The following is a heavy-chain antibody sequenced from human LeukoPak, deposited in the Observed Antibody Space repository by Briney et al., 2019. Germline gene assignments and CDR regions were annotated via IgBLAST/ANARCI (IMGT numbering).Heavy chain of an antibody. CDR3: ARVVIKYYFDY. D-gene: IGHD3-22*01. Sequence: SETLSLTCTVSGGSISSSSYYWGWIRQPSGKGLEWIGSIYYSGSTYYNPSLKSRVTISVDTSKNQFSLKLSSVTAADTAVYYCARVVIKYYFDYWGQGTLVTVSS. CDR2: IYYSGST. CDR1: GGSISSSSYY. J-gene: IGHJ4*02. V-gene: IGHV4-39*01.